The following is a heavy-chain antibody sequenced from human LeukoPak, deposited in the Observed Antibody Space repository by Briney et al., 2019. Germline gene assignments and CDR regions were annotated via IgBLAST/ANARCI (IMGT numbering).Heavy chain of an antibody. J-gene: IGHJ4*02. CDR1: GYIFTSYG. V-gene: IGHV1-18*01. CDR3: AREGYYYDSSGYSLYYFDY. D-gene: IGHD3-22*01. Sequence: ASVKVSCKASGYIFTSYGISWVRQAPGQGLEWMGWISAYNGNTNYAQKLQGRVTMTTDTSTSTAYMELRSLRSDDTAVYYCAREGYYYDSSGYSLYYFDYWGQGTLVTVSS. CDR2: ISAYNGNT.